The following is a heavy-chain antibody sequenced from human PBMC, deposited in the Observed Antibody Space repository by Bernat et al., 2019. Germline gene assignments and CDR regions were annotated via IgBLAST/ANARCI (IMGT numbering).Heavy chain of an antibody. Sequence: QVQLVESGGGVVQPGRSLRLSCAASGFTFSSYAMHWVRQAPGKGLEWVAVISYDGSNKYYADSVKGRFTIPRDNSKNTLYLQMNSLRAEDTAVYYCASLYYFDYWGQGTLVTVSS. CDR1: GFTFSSYA. CDR2: ISYDGSNK. V-gene: IGHV3-30*01. J-gene: IGHJ4*02. CDR3: ASLYYFDY.